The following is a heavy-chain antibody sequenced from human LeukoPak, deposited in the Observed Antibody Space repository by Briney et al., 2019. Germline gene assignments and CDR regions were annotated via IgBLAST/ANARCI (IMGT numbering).Heavy chain of an antibody. J-gene: IGHJ4*02. Sequence: GGSLRLSCAATGFTFSDYYMNWIRQAPGKALEWVSYISNSGSPIYYADSVKGRFTISRDNAKNSLYLQMNSLRADDTALYYCARSPVWYGSGTYSDYWGQGTLVSVSS. CDR1: GFTFSDYY. V-gene: IGHV3-11*01. D-gene: IGHD3-10*01. CDR2: ISNSGSPI. CDR3: ARSPVWYGSGTYSDY.